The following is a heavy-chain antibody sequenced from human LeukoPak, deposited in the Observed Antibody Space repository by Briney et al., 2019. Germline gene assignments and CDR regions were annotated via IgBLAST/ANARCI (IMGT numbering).Heavy chain of an antibody. CDR2: INPSGGST. J-gene: IGHJ4*02. V-gene: IGHV1-46*01. CDR3: ARGRREWLVLSKARPGYYFDY. Sequence: GASVKVSCKASGHTFTSYYMHWVRQAPGQGLEWMGIINPSGGSTSYAQKFQGRVTMTRNTSISTAYMELSSLRSEDTAVYYCARGRREWLVLSKARPGYYFDYWGQGTLVTVSS. CDR1: GHTFTSYY. D-gene: IGHD6-19*01.